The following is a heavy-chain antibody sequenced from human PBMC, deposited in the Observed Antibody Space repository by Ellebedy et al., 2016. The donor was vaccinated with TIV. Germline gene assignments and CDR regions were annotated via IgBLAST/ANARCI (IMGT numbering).Heavy chain of an antibody. Sequence: ASVKVSCKASGYTFTSYGISWVRQAPGQGLEWMGWINTYNANTDYAQKLQGRVTMTTDTSTSTAYMELRSLRSEDTAVYYCARGGGYSGYDLGDYWGQGTLATVSS. D-gene: IGHD5-12*01. CDR1: GYTFTSYG. J-gene: IGHJ4*02. V-gene: IGHV1-18*01. CDR2: INTYNANT. CDR3: ARGGGYSGYDLGDY.